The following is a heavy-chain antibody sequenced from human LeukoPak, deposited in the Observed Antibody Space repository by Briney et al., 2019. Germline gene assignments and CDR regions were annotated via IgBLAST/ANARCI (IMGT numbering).Heavy chain of an antibody. CDR1: GFTFSGSA. CDR2: IRSKANSYAT. CDR3: ARGEPLVG. D-gene: IGHD2-8*02. Sequence: PGGYLSLYCAASGFTFSGSAMHWVRQAPGKGLEWVGRIRSKANSYATAYAASVKGRCTISRDDSKNTAYLQMGSLRAEDMAVYYCARGEPLVGWGQGTLVTVSS. J-gene: IGHJ4*02. V-gene: IGHV3-73*01.